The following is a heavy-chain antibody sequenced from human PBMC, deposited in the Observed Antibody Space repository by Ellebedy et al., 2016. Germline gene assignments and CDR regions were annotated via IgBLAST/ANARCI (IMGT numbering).Heavy chain of an antibody. CDR2: IYYSGST. J-gene: IGHJ4*02. CDR3: ARRTVVTPGYFDY. D-gene: IGHD4-23*01. CDR1: GGSISSYY. Sequence: SETLSLTCTVSGGSISSYYWSWIRQPPGKGLEWIGYIYYSGSTNYNPSLKSRVTISVDTSKNQFSLKLSSVTAADTAVYYCARRTVVTPGYFDYWGQGTLVTVSS. V-gene: IGHV4-59*01.